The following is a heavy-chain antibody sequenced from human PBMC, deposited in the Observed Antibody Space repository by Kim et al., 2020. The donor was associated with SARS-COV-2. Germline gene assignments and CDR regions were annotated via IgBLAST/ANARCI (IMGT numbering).Heavy chain of an antibody. D-gene: IGHD3-3*01. Sequence: GGSLRLSCTASGFTFGDYAMSWFRQAPGKGLEWVGFIRSKAYGGTTEYAASVKGRFTISRDDSKSIAYLQMNSLKTEDTAVYYCTNLYYDFWSGMQAPSDYWGQGTLVTVSS. V-gene: IGHV3-49*03. CDR2: IRSKAYGGTT. CDR1: GFTFGDYA. CDR3: TNLYYDFWSGMQAPSDY. J-gene: IGHJ4*02.